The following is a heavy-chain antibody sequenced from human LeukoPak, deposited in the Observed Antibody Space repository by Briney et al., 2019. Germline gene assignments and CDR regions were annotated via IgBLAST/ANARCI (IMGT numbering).Heavy chain of an antibody. Sequence: PGGSLRLSCAASGFTFRTYGMHWVRQAPGKGLEWVAIIWHDGDRKYYGDSVKGRFTISRDNSKNMLYLEMNSLRADDTAVYYCAKGSAVAGYYFDYWGQGTLVTVSS. CDR3: AKGSAVAGYYFDY. D-gene: IGHD6-19*01. V-gene: IGHV3-33*06. J-gene: IGHJ4*02. CDR2: IWHDGDRK. CDR1: GFTFRTYG.